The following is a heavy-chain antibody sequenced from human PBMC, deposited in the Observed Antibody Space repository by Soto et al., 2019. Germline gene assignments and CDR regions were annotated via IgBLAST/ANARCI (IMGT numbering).Heavy chain of an antibody. V-gene: IGHV4-34*01. J-gene: IGHJ4*02. Sequence: QVQLQPWGAGLLKPSETLSLTCAVYGGSFSGYYWSWIRQPPGKGLEWIGEINHSGSTNYNPSLKRRVTISVDTSKNQFSLKLSSVTAADTAVYYCARGLANWGSTYCGQGTLVTVSS. CDR3: ARGLANWGSTY. CDR1: GGSFSGYY. CDR2: INHSGST. D-gene: IGHD7-27*01.